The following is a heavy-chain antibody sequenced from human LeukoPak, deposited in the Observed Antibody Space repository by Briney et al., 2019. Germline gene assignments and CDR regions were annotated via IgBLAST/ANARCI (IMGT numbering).Heavy chain of an antibody. J-gene: IGHJ4*02. CDR1: GYTFTSYG. D-gene: IGHD5-18*01. CDR2: ISAYNGNT. CDR3: ATAGYSFGIDY. V-gene: IGHV1-18*01. Sequence: ASVKVSCKASGYTFTSYGISWVRQAPGQGLEWMGWISAYNGNTNYAQKFQGRVTMTEDTSTDTAYMELSSLRSEDTAVYYCATAGYSFGIDYWGQGTLVTVSS.